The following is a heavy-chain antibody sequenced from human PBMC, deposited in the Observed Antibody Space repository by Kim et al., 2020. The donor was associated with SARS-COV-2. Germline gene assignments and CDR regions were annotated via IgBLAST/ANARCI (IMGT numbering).Heavy chain of an antibody. CDR2: IIPIFGTA. V-gene: IGHV1-69*13. Sequence: SVKVSCKASGGTFSSYAISWVRQAPGQGLEWMGGIIPIFGTANYAQKFQGRVTITADESTSTAYMELSSLRSEDTAVYYCARDHRYGEYQLLYWGQGTLVTVSS. CDR1: GGTFSSYA. J-gene: IGHJ4*02. D-gene: IGHD2-2*01. CDR3: ARDHRYGEYQLLY.